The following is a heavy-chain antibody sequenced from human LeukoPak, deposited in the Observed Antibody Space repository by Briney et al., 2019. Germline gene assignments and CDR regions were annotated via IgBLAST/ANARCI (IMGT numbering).Heavy chain of an antibody. D-gene: IGHD3-3*01. CDR2: IYYSGGT. J-gene: IGHJ4*02. Sequence: GSLRLSCAASGFTFSTYSMNWVRQAPGKGLEWIGSIYYSGGTYYNPSLKSRVTISVDTSKNQFSLKLSSVTAADTAVYYCAGRFLEWLLDYWGQGTLVTVSS. V-gene: IGHV4-59*05. CDR1: GFTFSTYSMN. CDR3: AGRFLEWLLDY.